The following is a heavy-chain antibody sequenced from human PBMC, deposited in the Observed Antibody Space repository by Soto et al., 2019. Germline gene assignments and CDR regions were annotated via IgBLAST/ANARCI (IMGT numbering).Heavy chain of an antibody. Sequence: SHTLSLTFAISGYSVSSNSAGWNLIRQSPSRGLEWLGRTYYRSEWFNEYAVSVKSRITINPDTSRNQISLQLSSVTPEDTAIYYCARDIDFAYWGRGTQVTVSS. J-gene: IGHJ4*01. V-gene: IGHV6-1*01. CDR3: ARDIDFAY. CDR2: TYYRSEWFN. CDR1: GYSVSSNSAG. D-gene: IGHD3-10*01.